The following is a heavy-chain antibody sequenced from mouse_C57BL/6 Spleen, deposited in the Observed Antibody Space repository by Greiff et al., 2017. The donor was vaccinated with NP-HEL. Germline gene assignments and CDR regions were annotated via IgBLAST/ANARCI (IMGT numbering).Heavy chain of an antibody. CDR2: INYDGSST. D-gene: IGHD2-4*01. J-gene: IGHJ2*01. CDR3: ARESGDYDEKGLENYFDY. V-gene: IGHV5-16*01. Sequence: EVKLVESEGGLVQPGSSMKLSCTASGFTFSDYYMAWVRQVPEKGLEWVANINYDGSSTYYLDSLKSRFIISRDNAKNILYLQMSSLKSEDTATYYCARESGDYDEKGLENYFDYWGQGTTLTVSS. CDR1: GFTFSDYY.